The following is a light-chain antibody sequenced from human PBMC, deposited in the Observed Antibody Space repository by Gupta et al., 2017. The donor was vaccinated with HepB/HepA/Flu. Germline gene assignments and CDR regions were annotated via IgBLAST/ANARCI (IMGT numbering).Light chain of an antibody. CDR2: WAS. V-gene: IGKV4-1*01. CDR1: QSVLYRSNNKNY. J-gene: IGKJ4*01. CDR3: QQYYNNPLLT. Sequence: IVMTQSPESLAVSLGERATINCKSSQSVLYRSNNKNYLAWYQLKPGQPPKLLIYWASTRESGVPDRFGGSGSGTDFTLTISSLQAEDVAVYYCQQYYNNPLLTFGGGTKVEIK.